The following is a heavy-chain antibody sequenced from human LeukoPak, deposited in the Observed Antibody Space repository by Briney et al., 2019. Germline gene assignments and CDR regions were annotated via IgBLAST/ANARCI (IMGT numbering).Heavy chain of an antibody. D-gene: IGHD5-18*01. CDR2: IDPNSGGT. J-gene: IGHJ4*01. CDR1: GYTFSGYY. Sequence: GASVKVSCKASGYTFSGYYLHWVRQAPGQGLEWMGHIDPNSGGTKYAQKCQGRVTMTRDTSTTSAYMELSSLIFDDTAVYYCARDLGYGYGSVWHKYFDYWGHGTLVTVSS. V-gene: IGHV1-2*06. CDR3: ARDLGYGYGSVWHKYFDY.